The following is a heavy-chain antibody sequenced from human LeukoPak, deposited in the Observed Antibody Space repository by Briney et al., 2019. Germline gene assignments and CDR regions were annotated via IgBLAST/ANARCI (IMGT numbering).Heavy chain of an antibody. CDR1: GFTFSDYY. D-gene: IGHD5-18*01. CDR3: ARGKGSYGYRGYYYYGMDV. V-gene: IGHV3-11*01. J-gene: IGHJ6*02. Sequence: GGSLRLSCAASGFTFSDYYMSWICQAPGKGLGWVSYISSSGSTIYYADSVKGRFTISRDNAKNSLYLQMNSLRAEDTAVYYCARGKGSYGYRGYYYYGMDVWGQGTTVTVSS. CDR2: ISSSGSTI.